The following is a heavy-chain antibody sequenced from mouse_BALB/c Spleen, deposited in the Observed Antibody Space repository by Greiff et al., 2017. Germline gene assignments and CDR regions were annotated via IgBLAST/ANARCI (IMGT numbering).Heavy chain of an antibody. J-gene: IGHJ4*01. CDR3: ARKAYYGNPYYYAMDY. CDR2: IWSGGST. V-gene: IGHV2-2*02. D-gene: IGHD2-10*01. Sequence: VQLQQSGPGLVQPSQSLSITCTASGFSLTSYGVHWVRQSPGKGLEWLGVIWSGGSTDYNAAFISRLSISKDNSKCQVFFKMNSLQANDTAIYYCARKAYYGNPYYYAMDYWGQGTSVTVSS. CDR1: GFSLTSYG.